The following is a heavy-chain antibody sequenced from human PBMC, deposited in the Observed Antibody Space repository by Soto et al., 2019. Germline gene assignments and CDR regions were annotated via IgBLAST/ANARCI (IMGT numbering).Heavy chain of an antibody. CDR1: GGSVSGVDYF. D-gene: IGHD2-21*01. J-gene: IGHJ5*02. CDR3: AREERKGIISWFDP. CDR2: IYYTGIT. V-gene: IGHV4-30-4*01. Sequence: SETLSLTCTVSGGSVSGVDYFWSWIRQSPGKGLEWIGYIYYTGITHLNPSLKRRLTMAVDTSKNEFSLKLTSVSAADTAVYFCAREERKGIISWFDPWGQGTPVTVSS.